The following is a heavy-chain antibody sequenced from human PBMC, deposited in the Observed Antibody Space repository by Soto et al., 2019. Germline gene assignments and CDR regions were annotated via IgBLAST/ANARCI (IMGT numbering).Heavy chain of an antibody. CDR3: ARERVVPAAIRYYYYGMDV. V-gene: IGHV4-39*02. CDR1: GGSISSSSYY. Sequence: PSETLSLTCTVSGGSISSSSYYWGWIRQPPGKGLEWIGSIYYSGSTYYNPSLKSRVTISVDTSKNQFSLKLSSVTAADTAVYYCARERVVPAAIRYYYYGMDVWGQGTTVTVSS. D-gene: IGHD2-2*02. J-gene: IGHJ6*02. CDR2: IYYSGST.